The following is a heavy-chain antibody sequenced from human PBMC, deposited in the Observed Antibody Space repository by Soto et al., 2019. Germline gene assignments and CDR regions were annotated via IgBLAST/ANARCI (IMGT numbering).Heavy chain of an antibody. CDR1: GFTFSSYA. J-gene: IGHJ4*02. Sequence: GGSLRLSCAASGFTFSSYAMHWVRQAPGEGLEWVSVISVSGGSTYYADSAKGRFSISKDISKNSLSLQLDSLGVEDTAVYFCVKDDGGYPSTAPHWGQGTLVTVPQ. D-gene: IGHD3-22*01. CDR2: ISVSGGST. CDR3: VKDDGGYPSTAPH. V-gene: IGHV3-23*01.